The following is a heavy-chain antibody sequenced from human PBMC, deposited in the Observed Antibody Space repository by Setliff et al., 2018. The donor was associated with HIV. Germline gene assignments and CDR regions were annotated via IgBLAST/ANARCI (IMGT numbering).Heavy chain of an antibody. CDR3: ARARYIVIRGDAGMDV. CDR1: GGSISSGSYF. Sequence: SETLSLTCTVSGGSISSGSYFWTWIRQPAGKGLEWIGRIYTSGSTNYNPSLKSRVTISVDTSKNQVSLKLSSVTASDTAVYYCARARYIVIRGDAGMDVWGPGTTVTVSS. V-gene: IGHV4-61*02. J-gene: IGHJ6*02. CDR2: IYTSGST. D-gene: IGHD3-10*01.